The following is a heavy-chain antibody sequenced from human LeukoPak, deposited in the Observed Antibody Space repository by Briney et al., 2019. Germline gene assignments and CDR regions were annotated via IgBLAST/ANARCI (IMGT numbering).Heavy chain of an antibody. CDR1: GGSISRGDYY. D-gene: IGHD2-15*01. V-gene: IGHV4-30-4*01. J-gene: IGHJ6*02. Sequence: PSETLSLTCTVSGGSISRGDYYWSWIRQPPGKGLEWIGYIYYSGSTYYNPSLKSRVTISVDTSKNQFSLKLSSVTAADTAVYYCARQPVVVVVAATPSDYYGMDVWGQGTTVTVSS. CDR3: ARQPVVVVVAATPSDYYGMDV. CDR2: IYYSGST.